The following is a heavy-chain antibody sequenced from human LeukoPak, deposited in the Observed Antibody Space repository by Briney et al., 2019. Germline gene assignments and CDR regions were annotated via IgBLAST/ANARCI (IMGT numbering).Heavy chain of an antibody. CDR1: GYTFTSYG. CDR2: ISAYNGNT. J-gene: IGHJ4*02. V-gene: IGHV1-18*01. D-gene: IGHD3-10*01. CDR3: ARASPFGSGSYPYFDY. Sequence: ASVKVSCKASGYTFTSYGISWVRQAPGQGLEWMGWISAYNGNTNYAQKLQGRVTMTTDTSTSTAYMELRSLRSDDTAVYYCARASPFGSGSYPYFDYWGQGTLVTVSS.